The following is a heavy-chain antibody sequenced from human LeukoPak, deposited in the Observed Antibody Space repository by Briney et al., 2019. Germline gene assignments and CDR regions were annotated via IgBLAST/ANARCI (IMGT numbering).Heavy chain of an antibody. J-gene: IGHJ4*02. D-gene: IGHD3/OR15-3a*01. Sequence: GGSLRRSCAASGFTFSSYDMHWVRQATGKGLEWVSAIGTAGDTYYPGSVKGRFTISRESAKNSLYPQMNSLRAGDTAVYYCARRFGRTGGFDYWGQGTLVTVSS. V-gene: IGHV3-13*01. CDR1: GFTFSSYD. CDR2: IGTAGDT. CDR3: ARRFGRTGGFDY.